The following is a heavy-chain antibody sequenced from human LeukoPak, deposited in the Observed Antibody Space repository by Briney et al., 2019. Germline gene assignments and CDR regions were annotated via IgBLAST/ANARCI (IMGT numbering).Heavy chain of an antibody. CDR1: GGSISSYY. CDR3: ARAGIHMATQHFDY. D-gene: IGHD5-24*01. V-gene: IGHV4-59*01. Sequence: VSPSETLSLTCTVSGGSISSYYWSFIRPPPGKRLERGGYIYYSGRTNYNPSLQSRVTISVDTSKNQFSLNLSSVTAADTAVYYCARAGIHMATQHFDYWGQGTLVTVSP. CDR2: IYYSGRT. J-gene: IGHJ4*02.